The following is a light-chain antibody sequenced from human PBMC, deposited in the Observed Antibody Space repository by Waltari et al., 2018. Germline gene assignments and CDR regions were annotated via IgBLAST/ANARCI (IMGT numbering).Light chain of an antibody. CDR3: LQLNSYPLT. CDR1: QGISNY. J-gene: IGKJ4*01. V-gene: IGKV1-9*01. Sequence: DIQLTQSPSFLSASVGDRVTITCRASQGISNYLAWYQQKPGKASKLLISAASTLQSGVPSRFSGSGSETEFTLTISSLQPEDFATYFCLQLNSYPLTFGGGTNVEIK. CDR2: AAS.